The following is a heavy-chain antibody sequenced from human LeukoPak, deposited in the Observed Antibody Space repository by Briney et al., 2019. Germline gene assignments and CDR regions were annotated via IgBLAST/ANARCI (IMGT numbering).Heavy chain of an antibody. J-gene: IGHJ4*02. V-gene: IGHV4-30-2*01. CDR3: ARDAGWGIASPGPYFDY. CDR2: IYHSGST. D-gene: IGHD6-13*01. Sequence: SQTLSLTCTVSGGSISSGGYYWSWIRQPPGKGLEWIGYIYHSGSTYYNPSLKSRVTISVDRSKNQFSLKLSSVTAADTAVYYCARDAGWGIASPGPYFDYWGQGTLVTVSS. CDR1: GGSISSGGYY.